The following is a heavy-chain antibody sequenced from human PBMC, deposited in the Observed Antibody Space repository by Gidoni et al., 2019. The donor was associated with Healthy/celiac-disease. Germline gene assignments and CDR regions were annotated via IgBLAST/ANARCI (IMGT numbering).Heavy chain of an antibody. CDR1: GYTLTELS. J-gene: IGHJ3*02. CDR2: FDPEDGET. Sequence: QVQLVQAGAEGKKPGASVKVSCKVSGYTLTELSMHWVRQAPGKGLEWMGGFDPEDGETIYAQKFQGRVTMTEDTSTDTAYMELSSLRSEDTAVYYCATGKTSSGWLHAFDIWGQGTMVTVSS. D-gene: IGHD6-19*01. V-gene: IGHV1-24*01. CDR3: ATGKTSSGWLHAFDI.